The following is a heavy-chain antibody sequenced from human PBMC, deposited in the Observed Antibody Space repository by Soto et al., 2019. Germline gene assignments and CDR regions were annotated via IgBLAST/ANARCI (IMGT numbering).Heavy chain of an antibody. CDR2: ISAYNGNT. D-gene: IGHD6-6*01. V-gene: IGHV1-18*01. J-gene: IGHJ6*02. CDR1: GYTFTSYG. Sequence: ASVKVSCKASGYTFTSYGISWVRQAPGQGLEWMGWISAYNGNTNYAQKLQGRVTMTTDTSTSTAYMELRSLRSDDTAVYYCARAHSSFSPSGMYVRDQGTTGAVSS. CDR3: ARAHSSFSPSGMYV.